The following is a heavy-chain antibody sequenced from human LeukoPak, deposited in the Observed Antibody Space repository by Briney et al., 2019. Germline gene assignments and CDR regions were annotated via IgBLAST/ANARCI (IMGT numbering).Heavy chain of an antibody. Sequence: GGSLRLSCAASGFTFDDYAMHWVRQAPGKGLEWVSGISWNSGSIGYADSVKGRFTISRDNAKNSLYLQMNSLRAEDTALYYCAKEGQRFGEFFFDYWGQGTLVTVSS. CDR3: AKEGQRFGEFFFDY. D-gene: IGHD3-10*01. CDR2: ISWNSGSI. CDR1: GFTFDDYA. J-gene: IGHJ4*02. V-gene: IGHV3-9*01.